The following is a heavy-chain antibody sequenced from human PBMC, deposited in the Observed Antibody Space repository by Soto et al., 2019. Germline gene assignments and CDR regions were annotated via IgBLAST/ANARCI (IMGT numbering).Heavy chain of an antibody. CDR1: GGSISSSSYY. D-gene: IGHD2-15*01. CDR3: ATSPVPPGGYCSGGSCYRFDP. CDR2: IYYSGST. V-gene: IGHV4-39*01. J-gene: IGHJ5*02. Sequence: QLQLQESRRGLVKPSETLSLTCTVSGGSISSSSYYWGWIRQPPGKGLEWIGSIYYSGSTYYNPSLKSRVTISVDTSKNQFSLKLSSVTAADTAVYYCATSPVPPGGYCSGGSCYRFDPWGQGTLVTVSS.